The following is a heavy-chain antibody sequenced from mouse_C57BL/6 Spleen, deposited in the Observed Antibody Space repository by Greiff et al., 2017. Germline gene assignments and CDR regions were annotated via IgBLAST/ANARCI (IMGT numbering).Heavy chain of an antibody. V-gene: IGHV2-2*01. D-gene: IGHD4-1*01. CDR2: IWRGGST. CDR1: GFSLTSYG. J-gene: IGHJ1*03. CDR3: ARLGHWYFDV. Sequence: QVQLQESGPGLVQPSQSLSITCTVSGFSLTSYGVHWVRQSPGKGLEWLGVIWRGGSTDYNAAFISRLSISKDNSKCQVFFKMNSLQADDTAIYYCARLGHWYFDVWGTGTTVTVSS.